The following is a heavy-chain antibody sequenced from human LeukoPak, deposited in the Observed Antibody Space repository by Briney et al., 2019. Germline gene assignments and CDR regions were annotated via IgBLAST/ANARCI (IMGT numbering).Heavy chain of an antibody. CDR2: IIPIFGTA. D-gene: IGHD6-6*01. CDR3: ASHGSVRAARGHNWFDP. V-gene: IGHV1-69*05. J-gene: IGHJ5*02. CDR1: GGTFSSYA. Sequence: GASVKVSCKASGGTFSSYAISWVRQAPGQGLEWMGGIIPIFGTANYAQKFQGRVTITTDESTSTAYMELSGLRSEDTAVYYCASHGSVRAARGHNWFDPWGQGTLVTVSS.